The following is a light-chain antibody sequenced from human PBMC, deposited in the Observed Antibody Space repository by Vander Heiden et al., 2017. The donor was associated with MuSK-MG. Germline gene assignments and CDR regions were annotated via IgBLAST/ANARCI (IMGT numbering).Light chain of an antibody. J-gene: IGKJ4*01. CDR2: DAS. CDR3: QQRINWPPWLT. CDR1: QNVDNY. V-gene: IGKV3-11*01. Sequence: EIVLTQSPATLSLSPGERATLSCRASQNVDNYLAWYQQKPGQPPRLLIYDASTRAAGIPARFSGSGSGTDFTLTISSLDPEDFAVYYCQQRINWPPWLTFGGGTKVEIK.